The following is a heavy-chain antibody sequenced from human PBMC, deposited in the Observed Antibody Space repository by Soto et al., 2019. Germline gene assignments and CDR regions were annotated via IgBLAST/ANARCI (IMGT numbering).Heavy chain of an antibody. CDR1: GFTFSNYW. D-gene: IGHD2-21*01. V-gene: IGHV3-7*01. CDR2: IKEDGSER. Sequence: GGSLRLSCAASGFTFSNYWMSWVRQAPGKGLEWVANIKEDGSERNYVDSVKGRFTISRDNAENSLYLQMNSLRAEDTAVYYCASARHIGRRGQGALVTVAS. J-gene: IGHJ4*02. CDR3: ASARHIGR.